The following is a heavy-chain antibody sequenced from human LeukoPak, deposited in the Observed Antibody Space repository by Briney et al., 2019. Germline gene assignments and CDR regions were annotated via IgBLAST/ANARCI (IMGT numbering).Heavy chain of an antibody. CDR3: AKDRIIVGANSLFDY. V-gene: IGHV3-23*01. CDR1: GCTFSSYG. J-gene: IGHJ4*02. Sequence: PGGSLRLSCAASGCTFSSYGMNWVRKAPGKGLELVSAIRGSGGSTNYADSVKGRFTISRDNSKNTLYLQMNSLRAEDTAVYYCAKDRIIVGANSLFDYWGQGTLVTVSS. CDR2: IRGSGGST. D-gene: IGHD1-26*01.